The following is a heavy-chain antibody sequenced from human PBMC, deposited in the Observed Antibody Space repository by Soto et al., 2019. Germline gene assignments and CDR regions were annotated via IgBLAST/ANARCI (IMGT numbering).Heavy chain of an antibody. J-gene: IGHJ3*02. Sequence: ASVKVSCKASGYTFTSYAMHWVRQSPGQRLEWMGWINAGNGNTKYSQKFQGRVTIIRDTSASTAYMELSSLRSEDTAVYYCARVSRFAALDAFDIWGQGTMVTVSS. CDR3: ARVSRFAALDAFDI. CDR2: INAGNGNT. D-gene: IGHD3-3*01. V-gene: IGHV1-3*01. CDR1: GYTFTSYA.